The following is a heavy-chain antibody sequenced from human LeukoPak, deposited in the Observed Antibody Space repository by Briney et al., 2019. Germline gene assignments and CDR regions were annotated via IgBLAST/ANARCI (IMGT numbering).Heavy chain of an antibody. D-gene: IGHD3-16*01. CDR3: AREGDDKFDP. J-gene: IGHJ5*02. CDR2: IYYSGST. V-gene: IGHV4-59*01. Sequence: SETLSLTCTVSGGSISSYYWSWIRQPPGKGLEWIGYIYYSGSTNYNPSLKSRVTISVDTSKNRFSLKLSSVTAADTAVYYCAREGDDKFDPWGQGTLVTVSS. CDR1: GGSISSYY.